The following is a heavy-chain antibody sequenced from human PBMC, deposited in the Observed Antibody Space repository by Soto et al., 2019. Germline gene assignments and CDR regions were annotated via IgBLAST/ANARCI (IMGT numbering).Heavy chain of an antibody. CDR2: ISAYNGNT. Sequence: ASVKVSCKASGYTFTSYGISWVRQAPGQGLEWMGWISAYNGNTNYAQKLQGRVTMTTDTSTSTAYMELRSLRSDDTAVYYCARARSGRYYPGPDDYWGQGTLVTVSS. CDR1: GYTFTSYG. J-gene: IGHJ4*02. CDR3: ARARSGRYYPGPDDY. V-gene: IGHV1-18*01. D-gene: IGHD1-26*01.